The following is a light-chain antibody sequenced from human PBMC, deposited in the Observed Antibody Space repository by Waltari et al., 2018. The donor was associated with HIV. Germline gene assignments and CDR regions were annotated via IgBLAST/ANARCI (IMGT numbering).Light chain of an antibody. CDR3: QQYDTSSPT. CDR2: KAS. Sequence: DIQMTQFPSSLSASTGDRVTITCRASQSIGSWLAWYQQKPGKAPKLLIYKASDLESGVPSRFSGRGSGTESTLTISSLQPDDSATYYCQQYDTSSPTFGQGTKVEVK. V-gene: IGKV1-5*03. J-gene: IGKJ1*01. CDR1: QSIGSW.